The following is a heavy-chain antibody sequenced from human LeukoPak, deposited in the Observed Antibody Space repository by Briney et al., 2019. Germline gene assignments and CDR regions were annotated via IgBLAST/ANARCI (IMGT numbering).Heavy chain of an antibody. CDR1: GYTFTGYY. J-gene: IGHJ4*02. CDR2: INPSGGST. D-gene: IGHD3-10*01. V-gene: IGHV1-46*01. CDR3: ARDFEVLYYYGSGSYSGVGY. Sequence: ASVKVSCKASGYTFTGYYMHWVRQAPGQGLEWMGIINPSGGSTSYAQKFQGRVTMTRDMSTSTVYMELSSLRSEDTAVYYCARDFEVLYYYGSGSYSGVGYWGQGTLVTVSS.